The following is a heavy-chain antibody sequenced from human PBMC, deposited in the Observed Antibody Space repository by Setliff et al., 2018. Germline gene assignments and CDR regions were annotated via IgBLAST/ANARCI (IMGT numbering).Heavy chain of an antibody. J-gene: IGHJ4*02. D-gene: IGHD2-15*01. Sequence: HPGGSLRLPCAASGFTFNNFWMGWVRQAPGKGLEGVANIKQDGNEKYYVDSVKGRFTISRDNAKNLLFLQMNGLRADDTAIYYCAQGYYGLWCQGTPFTVSS. V-gene: IGHV3-7*01. CDR2: IKQDGNEK. CDR1: GFTFNNFW. CDR3: AQGYYGL.